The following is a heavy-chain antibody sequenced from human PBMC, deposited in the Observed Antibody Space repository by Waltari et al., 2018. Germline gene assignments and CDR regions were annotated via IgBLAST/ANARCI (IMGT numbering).Heavy chain of an antibody. Sequence: QVQLQESGPGLVKPAATLSLTCTVSGGSISRSYWSWIRQPPGKGLEWIGYIYYSGSTNYNPSLKSRVTISVDTSKNQFSLKLSSVTAADTAVYYCARDGASSGYYLAFDIWGQGTMVTVSS. V-gene: IGHV4-59*12. J-gene: IGHJ3*02. CDR3: ARDGASSGYYLAFDI. CDR1: GGSISRSY. D-gene: IGHD3-22*01. CDR2: IYYSGST.